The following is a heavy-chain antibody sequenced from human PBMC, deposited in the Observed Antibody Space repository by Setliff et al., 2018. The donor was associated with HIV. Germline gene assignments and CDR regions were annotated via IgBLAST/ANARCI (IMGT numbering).Heavy chain of an antibody. Sequence: GASVKVSCKASGPGFTNVDIHWLRRATGQGLEWMGWMNPKSGVSGYAQKSQGRVAMTRDTSASTVYMELSSLRSEDTAVYYCAREARYQDRYYYYMDVWGKGTTVTVSS. D-gene: IGHD1-20*01. CDR1: GPGFTNVD. CDR2: MNPKSGVS. CDR3: AREARYQDRYYYYMDV. V-gene: IGHV1-8*01. J-gene: IGHJ6*03.